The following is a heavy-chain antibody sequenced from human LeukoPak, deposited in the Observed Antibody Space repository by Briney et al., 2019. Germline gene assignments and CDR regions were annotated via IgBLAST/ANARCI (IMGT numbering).Heavy chain of an antibody. J-gene: IGHJ6*03. CDR3: AKGGDRRVVAATAYYFYYMDV. V-gene: IGHV3-23*01. Sequence: PGGSLRLSCAASGFTFSSYGMTWVRQAPGKGLEWVSAISGSGGSTYYADSVKGRFTISRDNSKNTLHLQMNSLRAEDTAVYYCAKGGDRRVVAATAYYFYYMDVWGKGTTVTISS. D-gene: IGHD2-15*01. CDR1: GFTFSSYG. CDR2: ISGSGGST.